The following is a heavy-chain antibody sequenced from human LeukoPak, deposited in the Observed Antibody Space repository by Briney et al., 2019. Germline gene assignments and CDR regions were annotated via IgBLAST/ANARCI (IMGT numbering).Heavy chain of an antibody. V-gene: IGHV4-59*01. J-gene: IGHJ4*02. D-gene: IGHD6-6*01. CDR1: GGSISSYY. CDR2: IYYSGST. CDR3: ARGVMGIAARLFDY. Sequence: PSETLSLTCTVSGGSISSYYWSWIRQPPGKGLEWIGYIYYSGSTNYNPSLKSRVTISVDTSKNQFSLKLSSVTAADTAVYYCARGVMGIAARLFDYWGQGGLVTVSS.